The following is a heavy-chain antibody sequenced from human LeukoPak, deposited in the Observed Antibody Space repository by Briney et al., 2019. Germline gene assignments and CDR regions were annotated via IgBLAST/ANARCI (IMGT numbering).Heavy chain of an antibody. Sequence: GGSLRLSCVASGLSFINYAMTWVRQAPGKGLEWVSSINSGSAGSTSYADPVRGRSTISRDNSKNTLYVQMNSLRDEDTAVYYCAKDQRWESPHYLDSWGQGTLVTVSP. D-gene: IGHD1-26*01. V-gene: IGHV3-23*01. CDR2: INSGSAGST. CDR3: AKDQRWESPHYLDS. CDR1: GLSFINYA. J-gene: IGHJ4*02.